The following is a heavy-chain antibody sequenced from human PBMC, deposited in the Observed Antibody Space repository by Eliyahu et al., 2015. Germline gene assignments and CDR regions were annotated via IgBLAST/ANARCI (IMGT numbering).Heavy chain of an antibody. V-gene: IGHV1-69*01. CDR3: TRGGEEHQLQSRPFDY. CDR2: IIPIFGTA. Sequence: QVQLVQSGAEVKKPGSSVKVSCKASGGTFSNYAISWVRQAPGQGLXWMGGIIPIFGTANYAQKFQGRVTISADESTRTAYMELSSLTSEDAAIYYCTRGGEEHQLQSRPFDYWGQGTLVTVSS. J-gene: IGHJ4*02. D-gene: IGHD2-2*01. CDR1: GGTFSNYA.